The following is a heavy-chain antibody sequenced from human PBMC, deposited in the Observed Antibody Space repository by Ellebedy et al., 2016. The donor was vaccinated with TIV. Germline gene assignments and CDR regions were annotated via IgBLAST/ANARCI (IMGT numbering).Heavy chain of an antibody. V-gene: IGHV3-30-3*01. CDR2: TSYDGSDD. D-gene: IGHD2-15*01. CDR1: GFTFMTYA. J-gene: IGHJ4*02. CDR3: ARDYCSGGSCRFDY. Sequence: GESLKISXAASGFTFMTYAMHWVRQAPGKGLEWVAVTSYDGSDDYYADSVKGRFTVSRDNSKNTLNLQMDSLRPEDTAVYYCARDYCSGGSCRFDYWGQGTLVTVSS.